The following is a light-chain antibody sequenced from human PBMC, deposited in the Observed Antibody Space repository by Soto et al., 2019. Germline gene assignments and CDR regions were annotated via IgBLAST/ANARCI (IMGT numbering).Light chain of an antibody. V-gene: IGKV3-15*01. Sequence: EIVMTQSPATLSVSPGERATLSCRASQSVSSNLAGYQQKPGQAPRLLIYGASTRATGIPARFSGSGSGTEFTLTISSLQSEDFAVYYCHQYNNWPPPLTFGGGTKVEIK. CDR1: QSVSSN. CDR2: GAS. CDR3: HQYNNWPPPLT. J-gene: IGKJ4*01.